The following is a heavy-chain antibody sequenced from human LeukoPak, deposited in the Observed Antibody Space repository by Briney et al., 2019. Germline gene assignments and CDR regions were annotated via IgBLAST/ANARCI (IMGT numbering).Heavy chain of an antibody. Sequence: SVKVSCKASGGTFSSYAISWVRQAPGQGLEWMGGIIPIFGTANYAQEFQGRVTITADESTSTAYMELSSLRSEDTAVYYCARLSSIAARGEWFDPWGQGTLVTVSS. J-gene: IGHJ5*02. CDR3: ARLSSIAARGEWFDP. CDR1: GGTFSSYA. D-gene: IGHD6-6*01. CDR2: IIPIFGTA. V-gene: IGHV1-69*13.